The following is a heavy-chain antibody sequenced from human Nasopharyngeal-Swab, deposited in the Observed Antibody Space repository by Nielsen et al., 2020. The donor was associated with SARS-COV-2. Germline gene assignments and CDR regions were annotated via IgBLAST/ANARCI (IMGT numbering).Heavy chain of an antibody. CDR3: ARLQCYMDV. CDR2: IYYSGST. Sequence: ESLKISCTVSGGSISHYYWSWIRLPPGKGLERIGYIYYSGSTNYNPSLKSRVTISVDTSKNQFSLKLSSVTAADTAVYYCARLQCYMDVWGKGTTVTVSS. J-gene: IGHJ6*03. CDR1: GGSISHYY. V-gene: IGHV4-59*01. D-gene: IGHD6-19*01.